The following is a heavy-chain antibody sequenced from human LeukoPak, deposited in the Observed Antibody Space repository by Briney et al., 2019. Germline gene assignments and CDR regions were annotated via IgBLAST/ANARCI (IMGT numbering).Heavy chain of an antibody. J-gene: IGHJ4*02. Sequence: ASVKVSCKVSGHSFRELSMHWVRQAPGKGLEWMGGFDPEEAETVYAQKCQGRVTLTEDTSTDTAYMELTSLRSEDTAVYYCATEGLHRVYYWGQGTQVTVSS. D-gene: IGHD3-10*01. CDR2: FDPEEAET. V-gene: IGHV1-24*01. CDR3: ATEGLHRVYY. CDR1: GHSFRELS.